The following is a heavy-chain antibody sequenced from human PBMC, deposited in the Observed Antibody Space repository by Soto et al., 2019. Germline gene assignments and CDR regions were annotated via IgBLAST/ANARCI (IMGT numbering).Heavy chain of an antibody. CDR1: GYTFTSYW. J-gene: IGHJ4*02. V-gene: IGHV5-51*01. D-gene: IGHD1-26*01. CDR3: ARHEGIVGAPLEY. CDR2: IYPGDSDT. Sequence: GESLKISCKGSGYTFTSYWIGWVRQMPGKGLEWMGTIYPGDSDTRYSPSFQGQVTISADKSITTAYLQWSSLKASDTAMYYCARHEGIVGAPLEYWGQGTLVTVSS.